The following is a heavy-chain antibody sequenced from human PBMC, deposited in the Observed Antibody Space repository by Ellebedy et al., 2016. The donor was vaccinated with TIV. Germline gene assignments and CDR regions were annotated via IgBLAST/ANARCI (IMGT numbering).Heavy chain of an antibody. D-gene: IGHD5-12*01. CDR3: ARVAWLREIDY. CDR2: INPNSGGT. V-gene: IGHV1-2*02. Sequence: ASVKVSXXASGYTFTGYYMHWVRQAPGQGLEWMGWINPNSGGTNYAQKFQGRVTMTRDTSISTAYMELSRLRSDDTAVYYCARVAWLREIDYWGQGTLVTVSS. CDR1: GYTFTGYY. J-gene: IGHJ4*02.